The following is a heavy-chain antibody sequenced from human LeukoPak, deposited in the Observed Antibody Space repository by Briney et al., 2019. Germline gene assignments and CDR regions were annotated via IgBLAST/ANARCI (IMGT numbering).Heavy chain of an antibody. Sequence: GGSLRLSCTASGFTFSDYGMHWVRQPPGKGLEWVAIIWYDGSNKTYEDSVKGRFTISRDNSKNTLYLQMNSLRAEDTAVYYCARDSPYYYDSSGQPNYFDYWGQGTLVTVSS. CDR1: GFTFSDYG. J-gene: IGHJ4*02. V-gene: IGHV3-33*01. CDR3: ARDSPYYYDSSGQPNYFDY. CDR2: IWYDGSNK. D-gene: IGHD3-22*01.